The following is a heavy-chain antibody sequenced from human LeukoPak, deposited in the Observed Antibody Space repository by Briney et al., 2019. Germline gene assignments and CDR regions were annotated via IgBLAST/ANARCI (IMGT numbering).Heavy chain of an antibody. J-gene: IGHJ4*02. Sequence: GGSLRLSCAASGFTFSRDSMNWVRQTPGKGLAWISYISYDSMIIYYADSVRGRFTISRDNAKNSLYLQMHSLRAEDTAVYYCVRDNPRCCGVVPANIDDYWGQGTLVTVSS. CDR1: GFTFSRDS. CDR2: ISYDSMII. D-gene: IGHD2-15*01. V-gene: IGHV3-48*01. CDR3: VRDNPRCCGVVPANIDDY.